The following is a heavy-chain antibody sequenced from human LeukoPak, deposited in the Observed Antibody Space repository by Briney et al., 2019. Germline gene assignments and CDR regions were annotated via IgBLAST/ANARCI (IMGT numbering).Heavy chain of an antibody. CDR2: ISGSGGST. V-gene: IGHV3-23*01. D-gene: IGHD3-10*01. CDR1: GFTFSSYA. CDR3: AKSMRPMVRGVSFDY. Sequence: GGSPRLSCAASGFTFSSYAMSWVRQAPGKGLEWVSAISGSGGSTYYADSVKGRFTISRDNSKNTLYLQMNSLRAEDTAVYYCAKSMRPMVRGVSFDYWGQGTLVTVSS. J-gene: IGHJ4*02.